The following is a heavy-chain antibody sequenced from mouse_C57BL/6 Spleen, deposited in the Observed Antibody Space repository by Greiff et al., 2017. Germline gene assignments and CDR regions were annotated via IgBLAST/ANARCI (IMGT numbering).Heavy chain of an antibody. J-gene: IGHJ2*01. CDR3: ARMVITTVVADY. Sequence: QVTLKVSGPGILQPSQTLSLTCSFSGFSLRTFGLGVGWIRQPSGKGLEWLAHIWWDADTYYHPALQSLLTSAKDTSKNQVFLKIANGDTADTATYYWARMVITTVVADYWGQGTTLTVAA. CDR2: IWWDADT. V-gene: IGHV8-8*01. CDR1: GFSLRTFGLG. D-gene: IGHD1-1*01.